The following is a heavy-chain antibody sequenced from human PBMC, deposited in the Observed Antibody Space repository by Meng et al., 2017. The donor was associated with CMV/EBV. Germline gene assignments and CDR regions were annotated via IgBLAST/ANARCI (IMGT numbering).Heavy chain of an antibody. V-gene: IGHV1-46*01. D-gene: IGHD5-18*01. CDR2: INPTGGST. J-gene: IGHJ4*02. Sequence: ASVKVSCKASGYTFSNYYMHWARQAPGQGLEWMGVINPTGGSTNYAQKFQGRVTMTRDTSTSTVYMELSSLRSEDTAVYYCARDPGGNSYGSLSYFDYWGQGTLVTVSS. CDR1: GYTFSNYY. CDR3: ARDPGGNSYGSLSYFDY.